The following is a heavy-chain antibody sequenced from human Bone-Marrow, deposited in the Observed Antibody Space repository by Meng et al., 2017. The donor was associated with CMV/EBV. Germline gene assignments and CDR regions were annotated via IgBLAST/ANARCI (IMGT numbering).Heavy chain of an antibody. CDR1: GGSISSSSYY. CDR3: ARSPTIASRPKFYYYYAMDV. Sequence: GSLRLSCTVSGGSISSSSYYWGWIRQPPGKGLEWIGSIYYSGSTYYNPSLKSRVTISVDTSKNQFSLKLSSVTAADTAVYYCARSPTIASRPKFYYYYAMDVWGQGTTVTVSS. D-gene: IGHD6-6*01. V-gene: IGHV4-39*07. CDR2: IYYSGST. J-gene: IGHJ6*02.